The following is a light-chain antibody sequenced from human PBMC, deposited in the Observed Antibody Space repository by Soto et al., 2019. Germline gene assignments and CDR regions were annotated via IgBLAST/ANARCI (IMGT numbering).Light chain of an antibody. J-gene: IGKJ1*01. Sequence: DIQMTQSPSTLSESVGDRITIYCRASQIVGTWVAWYQQKPGKAPNVLIYKASTLQSGVPSRFNGTGSGTEFTLTISSLQPDDSATYYCQQYNRYWTFGQGTKVEIK. CDR1: QIVGTW. CDR3: QQYNRYWT. CDR2: KAS. V-gene: IGKV1-5*03.